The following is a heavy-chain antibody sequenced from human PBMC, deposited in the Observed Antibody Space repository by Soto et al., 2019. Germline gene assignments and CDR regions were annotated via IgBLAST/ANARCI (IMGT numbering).Heavy chain of an antibody. V-gene: IGHV4-59*01. CDR1: GGSISSYY. J-gene: IGHJ4*02. D-gene: IGHD6-19*01. Sequence: PSETLSLTCTVSGGSISSYYWSWLRQPPGKGLEWIGYIYYSGSTNYNPSLKSRVTISVDTSKNQFSLKLSSVTAADTAVYYCASTGYSSGLTDGRTAGFDYWGQGTLVTVSS. CDR2: IYYSGST. CDR3: ASTGYSSGLTDGRTAGFDY.